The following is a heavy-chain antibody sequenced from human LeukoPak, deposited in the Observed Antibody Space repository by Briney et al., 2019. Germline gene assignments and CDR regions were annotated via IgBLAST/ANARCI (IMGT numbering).Heavy chain of an antibody. J-gene: IGHJ4*02. CDR2: FFHSGST. CDR3: ARQQAAAGTGFDY. CDR1: GDSISGFY. Sequence: PSETLSLTCTVSGDSISGFYWSWIRQPPGKGLEWIGYFFHSGSTNYNPSLKSRVTISVDTSKNQFSLKLSSVTAADTAVYYCARQQAAAGTGFDYWGQGTLVTISS. D-gene: IGHD6-13*01. V-gene: IGHV4-59*08.